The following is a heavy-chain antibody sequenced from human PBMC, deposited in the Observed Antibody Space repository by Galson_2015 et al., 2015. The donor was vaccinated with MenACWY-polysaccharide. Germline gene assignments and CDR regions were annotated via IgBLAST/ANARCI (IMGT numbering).Heavy chain of an antibody. Sequence: SLRLSCAASGFTVSSSYMSWVRQAPGRGLEWVSVIFSDGTTYYADSVKGRFIISRDNSKNTLYLQMNSLRAEDTAVYYCARDRRDPVIEDRNQYWYFDLWGRGTLVTVSS. CDR3: ARDRRDPVIEDRNQYWYFDL. CDR1: GFTVSSSY. J-gene: IGHJ2*01. D-gene: IGHD1-14*01. V-gene: IGHV3-66*01. CDR2: IFSDGTT.